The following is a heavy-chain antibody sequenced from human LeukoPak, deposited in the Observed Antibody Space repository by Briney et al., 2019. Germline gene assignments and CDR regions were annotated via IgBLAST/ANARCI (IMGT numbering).Heavy chain of an antibody. CDR2: INHSGST. J-gene: IGHJ6*02. D-gene: IGHD3-22*01. Sequence: SETLSLTCAVYGGSFSGYYWSWIRQPPGKGLEWIGEINHSGSTNYNPSLKSRVTISVDTSKNQFSLKLSSVTAADTAVYYCARGRDDSSGYYLGPHYYYYGMDVWGQGTTVTVSS. CDR1: GGSFSGYY. V-gene: IGHV4-34*01. CDR3: ARGRDDSSGYYLGPHYYYYGMDV.